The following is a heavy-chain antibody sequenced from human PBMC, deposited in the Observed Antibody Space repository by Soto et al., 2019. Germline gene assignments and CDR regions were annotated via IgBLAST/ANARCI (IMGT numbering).Heavy chain of an antibody. D-gene: IGHD4-4*01. CDR3: TREVVGANSNRFDY. CDR1: GFPFDDFA. CDR2: ISSSSSYI. V-gene: IGHV3-21*01. Sequence: PGGSLRLSCTGSGFPFDDFAINWVRQAPGKGLEWISSISSSSSYIYYADSVKGRFTISRDNAKNSLYLQMNSLRAEDTAVYYCTREVVGANSNRFDYWGQGTLVTVSS. J-gene: IGHJ4*02.